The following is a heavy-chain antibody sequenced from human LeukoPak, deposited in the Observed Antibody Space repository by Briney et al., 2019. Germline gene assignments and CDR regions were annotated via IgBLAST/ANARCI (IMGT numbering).Heavy chain of an antibody. V-gene: IGHV3-7*01. Sequence: HTGGSLRLSCAASGFTFSSYWMSWVRQAPGKGLEWVANIKQDGSEKYYVDSVKGRFTISRDNAKNSLYLQMNSLRAEDTAVYYCARDRGYYDSSGYDFDYWGQGTLVTVSS. CDR1: GFTFSSYW. J-gene: IGHJ4*02. CDR2: IKQDGSEK. D-gene: IGHD3-22*01. CDR3: ARDRGYYDSSGYDFDY.